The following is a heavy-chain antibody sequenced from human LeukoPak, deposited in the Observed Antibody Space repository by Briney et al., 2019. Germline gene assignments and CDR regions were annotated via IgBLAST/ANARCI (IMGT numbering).Heavy chain of an antibody. V-gene: IGHV1-2*02. CDR1: GYTFTSYD. CDR2: INPNSGGT. D-gene: IGHD2-15*01. Sequence: ASVKVSCKASGYTFTSYDIHWVRQAPGQGLEWMGWINPNSGGTNYAQKFQGRVTMTRDTSISTAYMELSRLRSDDTAVYYCARDGLVVVAARARRFDPWGQGTLVTVSS. J-gene: IGHJ5*02. CDR3: ARDGLVVVAARARRFDP.